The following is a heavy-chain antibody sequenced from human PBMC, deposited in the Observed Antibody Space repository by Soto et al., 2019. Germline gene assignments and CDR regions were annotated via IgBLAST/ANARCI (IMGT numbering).Heavy chain of an antibody. V-gene: IGHV5-51*01. CDR1: GCRFTSYW. Sequence: PVEPQRNSCKGSGCRFTSYWIGWVRQMPGKGLEWMGIIYPGDSDTRYSPSFQGQVTISADKSISTAYLQWSSLKASDTAMYYCARRLNIMDFDYWGQGTLVTVSS. CDR2: IYPGDSDT. D-gene: IGHD3-16*01. CDR3: ARRLNIMDFDY. J-gene: IGHJ4*02.